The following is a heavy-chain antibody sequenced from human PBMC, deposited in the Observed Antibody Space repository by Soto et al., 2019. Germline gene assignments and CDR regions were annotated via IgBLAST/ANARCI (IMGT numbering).Heavy chain of an antibody. D-gene: IGHD3-22*01. J-gene: IGHJ3*02. Sequence: ASVKVSCKASGYTFTSYGISWVRQAPGQGLEWMGWISAYNGKTNHAQKLQGRVTMTTDTSTSTAYMELRSLRSDDTAVYYCASQWLLRGFGAFDIWGQGTMVTVSS. V-gene: IGHV1-18*01. CDR1: GYTFTSYG. CDR3: ASQWLLRGFGAFDI. CDR2: ISAYNGKT.